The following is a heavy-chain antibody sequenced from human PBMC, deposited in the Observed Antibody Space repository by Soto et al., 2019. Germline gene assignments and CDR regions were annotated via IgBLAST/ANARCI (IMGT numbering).Heavy chain of an antibody. CDR3: ARGEGITGTTDYYYYMDV. Sequence: ASVKVSCKASGYTFTGYYMHWVRQAPGQGLEWMGWINPNSGGTNYAQKFQGWVTMTRDTSISTAYMELSRLRSDDTAVYYCARGEGITGTTDYYYYMDVWGKGTTVTVSS. J-gene: IGHJ6*03. CDR2: INPNSGGT. V-gene: IGHV1-2*04. CDR1: GYTFTGYY. D-gene: IGHD1-7*01.